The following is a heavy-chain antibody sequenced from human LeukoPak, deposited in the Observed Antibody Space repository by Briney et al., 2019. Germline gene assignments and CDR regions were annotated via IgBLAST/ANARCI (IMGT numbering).Heavy chain of an antibody. CDR3: APDLGYCCSTSWLP. CDR2: ISGSGGST. Sequence: GGSLRLSCAASGFTVSSYAMNWVRQAPGKGLEWVSSISGSGGSTYYADSVEGRFTISRDNSKKTLYLQMNSLRAEDTAIYYCAPDLGYCCSTSWLPWGQGNLVPV. V-gene: IGHV3-23*01. J-gene: IGHJ5*02. D-gene: IGHD2-2*01. CDR1: GFTVSSYA.